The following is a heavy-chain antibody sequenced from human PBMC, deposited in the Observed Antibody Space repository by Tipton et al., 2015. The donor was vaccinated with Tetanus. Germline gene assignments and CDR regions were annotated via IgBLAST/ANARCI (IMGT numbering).Heavy chain of an antibody. CDR1: GGSISSYY. CDR3: ARNWGGFDY. D-gene: IGHD7-27*01. CDR2: VHYSGRT. J-gene: IGHJ4*02. Sequence: TLSLTCSVSGGSISSYYWTWIRQPPGRGLEWIGFVHYSGRTNYSPSLRSRVSLSVDTSKNQFSLNLSSVTAADTAVYYCARNWGGFDYWGQGTLVTVSS. V-gene: IGHV4-59*01.